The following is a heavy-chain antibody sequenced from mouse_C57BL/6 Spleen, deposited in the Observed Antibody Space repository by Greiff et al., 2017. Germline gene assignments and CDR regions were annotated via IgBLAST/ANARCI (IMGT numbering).Heavy chain of an antibody. D-gene: IGHD1-1*01. Sequence: QVQLQQSGAELMKPGASVKLSCKATGYTFTGYWIEWVKQRPGHGLEWIGEILPGSGSTNYNEKFKGKATFTADTSSNTAYMQLSSLTTEDSAIYYCARSLIYYYGSSYEYAMDYWGQGTSVTVSS. CDR1: GYTFTGYW. V-gene: IGHV1-9*01. J-gene: IGHJ4*01. CDR3: ARSLIYYYGSSYEYAMDY. CDR2: ILPGSGST.